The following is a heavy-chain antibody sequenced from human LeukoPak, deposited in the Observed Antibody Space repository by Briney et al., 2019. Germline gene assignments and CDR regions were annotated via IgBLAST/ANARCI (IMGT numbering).Heavy chain of an antibody. V-gene: IGHV4-39*01. J-gene: IGHJ4*02. CDR2: IYYSGST. CDR1: GGSISSSSYY. D-gene: IGHD6-6*01. Sequence: PSETLSLTCTVSGGSISSSSYYWGWIRQPPGKGLEWIGSIYYSGSTYYNPSLKSRVTISVDTSKNQFSLKLSSVTAADTTVYYCARRAARSHPDNFDYWGQGTLVTVSS. CDR3: ARRAARSHPDNFDY.